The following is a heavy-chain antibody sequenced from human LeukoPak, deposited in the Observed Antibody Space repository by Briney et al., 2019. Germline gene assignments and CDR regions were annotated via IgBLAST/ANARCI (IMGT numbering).Heavy chain of an antibody. J-gene: IGHJ3*02. D-gene: IGHD3-22*01. CDR1: GFTFSSYA. Sequence: PGGSLRLSCAASGFTFSSYAMHWVRQAPGKGLEWVAVISYDGSNKYYADSVKGRFTISRDNSKNTLYLQMNSLRAEDTAVYYCARVRPGPTYYYDSSGYQPAFDIWGQGTMVTVSS. CDR3: ARVRPGPTYYYDSSGYQPAFDI. CDR2: ISYDGSNK. V-gene: IGHV3-30-3*01.